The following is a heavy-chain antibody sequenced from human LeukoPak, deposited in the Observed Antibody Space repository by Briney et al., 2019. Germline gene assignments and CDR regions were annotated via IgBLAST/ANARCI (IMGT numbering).Heavy chain of an antibody. CDR3: ARSVAGTFDY. D-gene: IGHD6-19*01. CDR1: GGSISSYY. J-gene: IGHJ4*02. CDR2: INHSGST. Sequence: SETLSLTCNVSGGSISSYYWSWIRQPPGKGLEWIGEINHSGSTNYNPSLKSRVTISVDTSRNQFSLKLSSVTAADTAVYYCARSVAGTFDYWGQGTLVTVSS. V-gene: IGHV4-34*01.